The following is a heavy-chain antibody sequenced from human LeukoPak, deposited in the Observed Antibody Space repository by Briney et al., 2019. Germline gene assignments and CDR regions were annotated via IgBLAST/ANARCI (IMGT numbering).Heavy chain of an antibody. CDR1: GGTFSSYA. J-gene: IGHJ4*02. CDR3: ARGAYSSSSVH. V-gene: IGHV1-69*05. CDR2: IIPIFGTA. Sequence: SVKVSCKASGGTFSSYAISWVRQAPGQGLEWMGRIIPIFGTANYAQKFQGRVTITTDESTSTAYMELSSLTSEDTAVCYCARGAYSSSSVHWGQGTLVTVSS. D-gene: IGHD6-6*01.